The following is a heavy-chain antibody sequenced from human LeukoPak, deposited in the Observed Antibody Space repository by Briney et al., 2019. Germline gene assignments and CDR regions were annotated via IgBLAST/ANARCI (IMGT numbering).Heavy chain of an antibody. CDR1: GYTFTSYG. V-gene: IGHV1-18*01. D-gene: IGHD6-19*01. J-gene: IGHJ4*02. CDR3: ARSGIAVAGRIMIDY. CDR2: ISAYNGNT. Sequence: ASVKVSCKASGYTFTSYGISWVRQAPGQGLEWMGWISAYNGNTNYAQKLQGRVTMTTDTSTSTAYMELRSLRSDDTVVYYCARSGIAVAGRIMIDYWGQGTLVTVSS.